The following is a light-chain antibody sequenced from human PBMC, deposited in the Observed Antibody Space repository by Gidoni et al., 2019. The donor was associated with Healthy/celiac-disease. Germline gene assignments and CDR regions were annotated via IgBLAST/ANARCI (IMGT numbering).Light chain of an antibody. CDR1: SSDVGGYNY. Sequence: LTQPASVSGSPGQSITISCTGTSSDVGGYNYVSWYQQHPGKAPKLMIYDVSNRPSGVSNRFSGSKSGNTASLTISGLQAEDEADYYCSSYTSSSTLVFGGGTKLTVL. CDR3: SSYTSSSTLV. J-gene: IGLJ3*02. CDR2: DVS. V-gene: IGLV2-14*01.